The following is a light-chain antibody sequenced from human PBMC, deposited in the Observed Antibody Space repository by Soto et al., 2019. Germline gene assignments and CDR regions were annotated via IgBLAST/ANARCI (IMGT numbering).Light chain of an antibody. CDR3: QQYGSSPYT. CDR2: GAS. J-gene: IGKJ2*01. Sequence: EMVLTQSPGTLSLSPGERATLSCRASQSVSSSYLAWYQQKPGQAPRLLIYGASSRATGIPDRFSGSGSGTDFTLTISRLEPDDFAVYYCQQYGSSPYTFGQATKLEIK. V-gene: IGKV3-20*01. CDR1: QSVSSSY.